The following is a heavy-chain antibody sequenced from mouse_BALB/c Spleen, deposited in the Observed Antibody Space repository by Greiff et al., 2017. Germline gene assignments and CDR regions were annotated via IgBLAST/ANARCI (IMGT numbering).Heavy chain of an antibody. J-gene: IGHJ4*01. CDR2: ISSGSSTI. CDR1: GFTFSSFG. V-gene: IGHV5-17*02. CDR3: ARNYGKGYAMDY. D-gene: IGHD2-1*01. Sequence: EVKLVESGGGLVQPGGSRKLSCAASGFTFSSFGMHWVRQAPEKGLEWVAYISSGSSTIYYADTVKGRFTISRDNPKNTLFLQMTSLRSEDTAMYYCARNYGKGYAMDYWGQGTSVTVSS.